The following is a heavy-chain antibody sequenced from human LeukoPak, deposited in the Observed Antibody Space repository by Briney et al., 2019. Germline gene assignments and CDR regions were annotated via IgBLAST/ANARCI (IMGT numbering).Heavy chain of an antibody. Sequence: GGSLRLSCAASGFTFISSWMTWVRQAPGKGLEWVGRIRSTPDGGATDYAAPVKGRFTISRDDSKNTLYLQMSSLRTEDTAVYYCATDLHFGYCTATSCANYWGQGTLVTVST. V-gene: IGHV3-15*01. CDR1: GFTFISSW. J-gene: IGHJ4*02. D-gene: IGHD2-2*03. CDR2: IRSTPDGGAT. CDR3: ATDLHFGYCTATSCANY.